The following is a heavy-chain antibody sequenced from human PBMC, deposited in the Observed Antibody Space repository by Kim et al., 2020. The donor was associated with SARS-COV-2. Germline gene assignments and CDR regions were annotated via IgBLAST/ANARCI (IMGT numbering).Heavy chain of an antibody. D-gene: IGHD3-10*01. Sequence: ASVKVSCKASGYTFTSYAMHWVRQAPGQRLEGMGWINAGNGNTKDSQKSQGRVTITRDTSASTPYMELSSLRPEDTAVYYCARAAMVRGSFDYWGQGTLFAVSS. J-gene: IGHJ4*02. CDR1: GYTFTSYA. V-gene: IGHV1-3*01. CDR2: INAGNGNT. CDR3: ARAAMVRGSFDY.